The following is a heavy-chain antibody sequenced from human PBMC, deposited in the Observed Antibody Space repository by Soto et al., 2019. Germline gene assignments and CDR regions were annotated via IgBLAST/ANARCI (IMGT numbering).Heavy chain of an antibody. CDR3: ARDRVAVAGTWYYYYGMDV. CDR1: GFTFSSYA. V-gene: IGHV3-30-3*01. CDR2: ISYDGSNK. Sequence: QVQLVESGGAVVQPGRSLRLSCAASGFTFSSYAMHWVRQAPGKGLEWVAVISYDGSNKYYADSVKGRFTISRDNSKNTLYLQMNSLRAEDTAVYYCARDRVAVAGTWYYYYGMDVWGQGTTVTVSS. J-gene: IGHJ6*02. D-gene: IGHD6-19*01.